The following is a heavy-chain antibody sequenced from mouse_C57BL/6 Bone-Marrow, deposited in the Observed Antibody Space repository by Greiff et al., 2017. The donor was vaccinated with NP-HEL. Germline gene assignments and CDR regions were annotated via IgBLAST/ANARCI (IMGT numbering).Heavy chain of an antibody. CDR3: ARGGYSSAWFAY. V-gene: IGHV1-22*01. Sequence: VHVKQSGPELVKPGASVKMSCKASGYTFTDYNMHWVKQSHGKSLEWIGYINPNNGGTSYNQKFKGKATLTVNKSSSTAYMELRSLTSEDSAVYYCARGGYSSAWFAYWGQGTLVTVSA. CDR1: GYTFTDYN. J-gene: IGHJ3*01. CDR2: INPNNGGT. D-gene: IGHD2-3*01.